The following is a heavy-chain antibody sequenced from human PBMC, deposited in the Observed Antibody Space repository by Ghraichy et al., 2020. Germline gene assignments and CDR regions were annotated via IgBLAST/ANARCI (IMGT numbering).Heavy chain of an antibody. J-gene: IGHJ6*03. CDR3: AREVLGGYDLYYYYMDV. Sequence: ESLNISCTVSGGSISSYYWSWIRQPPGKGLEWIGYIYYSGSTNYNPSLKSRVTISVDTSKNQFSLKLSSVTAADTAVYYCAREVLGGYDLYYYYMDVWGKGTTVTVSS. D-gene: IGHD5-12*01. CDR2: IYYSGST. CDR1: GGSISSYY. V-gene: IGHV4-59*01.